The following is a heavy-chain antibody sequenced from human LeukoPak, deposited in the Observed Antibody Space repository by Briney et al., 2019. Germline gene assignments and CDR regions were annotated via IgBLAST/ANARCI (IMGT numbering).Heavy chain of an antibody. V-gene: IGHV3-21*01. D-gene: IGHD4-17*01. J-gene: IGHJ4*02. CDR1: GFTFTTYS. CDR2: ISSGSSAI. Sequence: GGSLRFSREASGFTFTTYSMTWVRQAPGKGLEWVSIISSGSSAIFSADALKGRFTISRDDAKNLLYLDMNSLRAEDTAVYYCARGHTAVTRHFDFWGQGTLVTVSS. CDR3: ARGHTAVTRHFDF.